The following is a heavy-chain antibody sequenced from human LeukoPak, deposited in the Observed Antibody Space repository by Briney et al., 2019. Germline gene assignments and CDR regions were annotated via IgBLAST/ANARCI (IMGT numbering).Heavy chain of an antibody. CDR3: ARGHPITIFGVVIIRRGAYFDY. CDR2: INHSGST. CDR1: GGSFSGYY. J-gene: IGHJ4*02. Sequence: SETLSLTCAVYGGSFSGYYWSWIRQPPGKGLEWIGEINHSGSTNYNPSLKSRVTISVDTSKNQFSLKLSSVTAADTAVYYCARGHPITIFGVVIIRRGAYFDYWGQGTLVTVSS. V-gene: IGHV4-34*01. D-gene: IGHD3-3*01.